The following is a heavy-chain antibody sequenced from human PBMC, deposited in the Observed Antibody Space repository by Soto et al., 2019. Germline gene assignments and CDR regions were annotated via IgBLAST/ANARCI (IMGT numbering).Heavy chain of an antibody. CDR3: GRDAGSGRSSYAFDI. CDR1: GFTFSSYS. J-gene: IGHJ3*02. V-gene: IGHV3-48*02. Sequence: EVQLVESGGGLVQPGGSLRLSCAASGFTFSSYSMNWVRQAPGQGLEWVSYISSSSSTIYYADSVKCRFTISRDNAKSSLDLHMSSLRDEDTAVYYCGRDAGSGRSSYAFDIGGQGTRVTVSS. CDR2: ISSSSSTI. D-gene: IGHD2-15*01.